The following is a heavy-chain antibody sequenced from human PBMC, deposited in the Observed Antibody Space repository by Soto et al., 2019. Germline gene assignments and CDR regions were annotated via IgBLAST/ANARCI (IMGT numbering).Heavy chain of an antibody. CDR3: ATAGYYRFDF. V-gene: IGHV3-21*01. D-gene: IGHD3-10*01. CDR2: ISSNSAYI. CDR1: GFTFRSFT. Sequence: GGSLRLSCAASGFTFRSFTMNWVRQAPGKGLEWVSTISSNSAYIYYTDALRGRFTISRDNAKNSLHLQMNSLRAEDTAVYYCATAGYYRFDFWGQGTLVTVSS. J-gene: IGHJ4*02.